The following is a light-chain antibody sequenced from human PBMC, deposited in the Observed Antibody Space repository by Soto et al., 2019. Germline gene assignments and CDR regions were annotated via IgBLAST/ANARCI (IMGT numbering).Light chain of an antibody. CDR3: CSYAGSSYV. CDR1: SSDVGGYNY. V-gene: IGLV2-11*01. CDR2: DVS. Sequence: QSALAQPRSVSGSPGQSVTISCTGTSSDVGGYNYVSWYQQHPGKAPTLMIYDVSKRPSGVPDRFSGSKSGNTASLTISGLQAEDEADFYCCSYAGSSYVFGTGPKVTVL. J-gene: IGLJ1*01.